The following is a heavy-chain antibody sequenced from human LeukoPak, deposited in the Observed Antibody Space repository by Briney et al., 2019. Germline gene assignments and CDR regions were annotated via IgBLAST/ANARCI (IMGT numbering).Heavy chain of an antibody. V-gene: IGHV3-7*01. CDR1: GFTFSSYW. J-gene: IGHJ4*02. D-gene: IGHD6-6*01. CDR3: ARAARQRGGYFDY. CDR2: IKQDGSEK. Sequence: GGSLRLSCAASGFTFSSYWMSWVRQAPGNGLEWVANIKQDGSEKYYVDSVKGRFTISRDNAKNSLYLQMNSLRAEDTAVYYCARAARQRGGYFDYWGQGTLVTVSS.